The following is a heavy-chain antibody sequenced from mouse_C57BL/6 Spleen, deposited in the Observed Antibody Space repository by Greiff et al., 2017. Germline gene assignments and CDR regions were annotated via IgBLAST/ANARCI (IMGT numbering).Heavy chain of an antibody. CDR2: ISSGSSTI. J-gene: IGHJ4*01. D-gene: IGHD2-5*01. CDR1: GFTFSDYG. Sequence: EVKVVESGGGLVKPGGSLKLSCAASGFTFSDYGMHWVRQAPEKGLEWVAYISSGSSTIYYADTVKGRFTISRDNAKNTLFLQMTSLRSEDTAMYYCARQRDSKRYAMDYWGQGTSVTVSS. V-gene: IGHV5-17*01. CDR3: ARQRDSKRYAMDY.